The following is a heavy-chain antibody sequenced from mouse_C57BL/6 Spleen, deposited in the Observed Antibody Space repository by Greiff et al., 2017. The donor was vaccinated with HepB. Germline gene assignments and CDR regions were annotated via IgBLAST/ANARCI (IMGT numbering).Heavy chain of an antibody. D-gene: IGHD1-1*01. CDR3: ARHYGSSYGYFDV. J-gene: IGHJ1*03. CDR2: ISTGGGST. V-gene: IGHV5-12*01. CDR1: GFTFSDYY. Sequence: EVQGVESGGGLVQPGGSLKLSCAASGFTFSDYYMYWVRQTPEKRLEWVAYISTGGGSTYYPDTVKGRFTISRDNAKNTLYLQMSRLKSEDTAMYYCARHYGSSYGYFDVWGTGTTVTVSS.